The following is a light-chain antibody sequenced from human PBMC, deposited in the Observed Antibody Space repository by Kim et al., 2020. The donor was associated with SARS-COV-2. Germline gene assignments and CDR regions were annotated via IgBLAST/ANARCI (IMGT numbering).Light chain of an antibody. J-gene: IGLJ2*01. CDR1: RNDIGSYKY. CDR2: DVS. CDR3: TSYTTSTTLV. Sequence: QSALTQPASVSGSPGQSITISCSGTRNDIGSYKYVSWYQQHPGKVPQLVIYDVSSRPSGVSNRFSGSKSGYMASLTISGLQPEDEGDYYCTSYTTSTTLVFGGGTRVTVL. V-gene: IGLV2-14*03.